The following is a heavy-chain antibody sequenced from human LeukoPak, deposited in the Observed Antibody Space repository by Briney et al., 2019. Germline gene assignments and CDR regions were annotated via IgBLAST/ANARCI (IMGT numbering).Heavy chain of an antibody. J-gene: IGHJ4*02. CDR2: IKQDGGEK. CDR3: ARWNYDSGSWVLDY. V-gene: IGHV3-7*05. CDR1: GFTFSNHQ. Sequence: GGSLRLSCAGSGFTFSNHQMNWVRRAPGKGLERVAKIKQDGGEKHYVDSVKGRFTISRDNAKNSLYLQINRLRVEDTAMYYCARWNYDSGSWVLDYWGQGTLVTVSS. D-gene: IGHD3-10*01.